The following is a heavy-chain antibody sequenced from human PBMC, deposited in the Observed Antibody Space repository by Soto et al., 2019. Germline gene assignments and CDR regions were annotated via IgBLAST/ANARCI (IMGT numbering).Heavy chain of an antibody. V-gene: IGHV1-3*01. CDR3: ARAPGWPVTRYCSSTSCYDNWFDP. CDR1: GYTFTSYA. J-gene: IGHJ5*02. Sequence: ASVKVACKASGYTFTSYAMHWVRQAPGQRLEWMGWINAGNGNTKYSQKFQGRVTITRDTSASTAYMELSSLRSEDTAVYYCARAPGWPVTRYCSSTSCYDNWFDPWSQGTLVTVSS. D-gene: IGHD2-2*01. CDR2: INAGNGNT.